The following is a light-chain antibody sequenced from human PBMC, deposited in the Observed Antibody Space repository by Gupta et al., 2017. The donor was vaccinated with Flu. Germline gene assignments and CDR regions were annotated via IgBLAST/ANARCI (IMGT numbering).Light chain of an antibody. CDR2: GAS. Sequence: EIVLTQSPGTVSLSQGERATLSCRASQSISSSYLAWYQQKLGQAPRLLIYGASSRATGIPDRFSGSGSGTDFTLTISRLEPEDFAVYYCQQYVTSPPTFGQGTKLEIK. V-gene: IGKV3-20*01. CDR1: QSISSSY. J-gene: IGKJ2*01. CDR3: QQYVTSPPT.